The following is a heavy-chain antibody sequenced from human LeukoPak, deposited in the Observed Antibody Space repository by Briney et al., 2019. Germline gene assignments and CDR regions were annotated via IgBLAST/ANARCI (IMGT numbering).Heavy chain of an antibody. CDR1: GASLTNPTYY. Sequence: PSETLSLTCTVSGASLTNPTYYQWSWIRQPPGKGLEWIGYIYYSGSTNYNPSLKSRVTISVDTSKNQFSLKLSSVTAADTAVYYCARADLILYYFDYWGQGTLVTVSS. D-gene: IGHD2-21*01. V-gene: IGHV4-61*01. CDR2: IYYSGST. J-gene: IGHJ4*02. CDR3: ARADLILYYFDY.